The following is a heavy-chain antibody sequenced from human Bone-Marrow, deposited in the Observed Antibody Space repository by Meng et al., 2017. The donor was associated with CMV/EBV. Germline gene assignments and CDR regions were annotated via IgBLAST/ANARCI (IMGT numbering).Heavy chain of an antibody. V-gene: IGHV3-30*02. CDR2: IRYDGSNN. CDR1: GFTFSSYA. D-gene: IGHD4-17*01. Sequence: GESLKISCAASGFTFSSYAMHWVRQAPGKGLEWVAFIRYDGSNNYYVDSVKGRFTISRDSSKNTLYLQMNSLRAEDTAVYYCAKSYGDYVDYFDYWGQGTLVTVSS. CDR3: AKSYGDYVDYFDY. J-gene: IGHJ4*02.